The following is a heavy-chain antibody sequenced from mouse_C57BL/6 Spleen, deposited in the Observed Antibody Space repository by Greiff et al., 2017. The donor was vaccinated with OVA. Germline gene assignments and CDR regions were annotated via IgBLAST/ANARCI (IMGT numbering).Heavy chain of an antibody. Sequence: EVQLQESGPGLVKPSQSLSLTCSVTGYSITSGYYWNWIRQFPGNKLEWMGYISYDGSNNYNPSLKNRISITRDTSKNQCFLKLNSVTTEDTATYDCARAGFMDYWGQGTSVTVSS. J-gene: IGHJ4*01. CDR3: ARAGFMDY. CDR1: GYSITSGYY. V-gene: IGHV3-6*01. CDR2: ISYDGSN.